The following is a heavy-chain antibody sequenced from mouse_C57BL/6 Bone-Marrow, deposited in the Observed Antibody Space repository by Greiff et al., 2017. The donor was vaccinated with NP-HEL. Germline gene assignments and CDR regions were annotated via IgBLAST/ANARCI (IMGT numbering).Heavy chain of an antibody. CDR2: IWGGGST. CDR1: GFSFTSYG. J-gene: IGHJ1*03. V-gene: IGHV2-9*01. D-gene: IGHD1-1*01. CDR3: AKQRYYGSSFWYFDV. Sequence: QVQLKESGPGLVAPSQSLSITCTVSGFSFTSYGVDWVRQPPGKGLEWLGVIWGGGSTNYNSALLSRLSISKYNSKSQVFLKMNSLQTDDTAMYCCAKQRYYGSSFWYFDVWGTGTTVTVSS.